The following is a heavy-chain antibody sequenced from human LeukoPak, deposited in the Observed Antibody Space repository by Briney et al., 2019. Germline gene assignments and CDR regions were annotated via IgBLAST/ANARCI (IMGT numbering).Heavy chain of an antibody. CDR2: ISSSSSYI. J-gene: IGHJ4*02. CDR1: GFTFSSYS. V-gene: IGHV3-21*01. D-gene: IGHD3-10*01. Sequence: GGSLRLSCAASGFTFSSYSMNWVRQAPGKGLEWVSSISSSSSYIYYAESVKGRFTISRDNDKNSLYLQMNSLRAEDTAVYYWARVEFDRSTDYWGQGTLVTVSS. CDR3: ARVEFDRSTDY.